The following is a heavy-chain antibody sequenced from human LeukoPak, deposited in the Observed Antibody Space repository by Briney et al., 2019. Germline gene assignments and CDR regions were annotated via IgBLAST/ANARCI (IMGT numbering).Heavy chain of an antibody. J-gene: IGHJ5*02. CDR1: GFSFTTEW. Sequence: GESLKISCRGFGFSFTTEWIGWVRQMPGKGLEWMGVIYPGGSDIRYSPPFQGQVTISADKSISTAYLQWRSLKASDTAMYYCVRSGDYYGSGRNWFDPWGQGTLVTVSS. D-gene: IGHD3-10*01. V-gene: IGHV5-51*01. CDR3: VRSGDYYGSGRNWFDP. CDR2: IYPGGSDI.